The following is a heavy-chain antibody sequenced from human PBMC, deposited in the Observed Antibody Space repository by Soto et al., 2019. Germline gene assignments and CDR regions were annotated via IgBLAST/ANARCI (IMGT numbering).Heavy chain of an antibody. CDR1: GYTFTSYG. CDR3: ARSTPYYDFWSGGWFDP. Sequence: QVQLVQSGAEVKKPGASVKVSCKASGYTFTSYGISWVRQAPGQGLEWMRWISAYNGNTNYAQKLQGRVTMTTDTSTSTAYMELRSLRSDDTAVYYCARSTPYYDFWSGGWFDPWGQGTLVTVSS. CDR2: ISAYNGNT. D-gene: IGHD3-3*01. V-gene: IGHV1-18*01. J-gene: IGHJ5*02.